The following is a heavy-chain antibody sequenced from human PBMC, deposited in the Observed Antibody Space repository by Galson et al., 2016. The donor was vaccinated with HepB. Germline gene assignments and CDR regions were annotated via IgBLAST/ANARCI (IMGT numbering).Heavy chain of an antibody. D-gene: IGHD3/OR15-3a*01. CDR1: GFSFSNFA. V-gene: IGHV3-30*03. CDR3: ATATDYAFDI. J-gene: IGHJ3*02. Sequence: SLRLSCAASGFSFSNFAMYWVRQAPGKGLEWVAAIGYEGRSKYYIDSVKGRFTISRDNSKNTFSLQMNSLRVEDTALYYCATATDYAFDIWGQGTRVNVAS. CDR2: IGYEGRSK.